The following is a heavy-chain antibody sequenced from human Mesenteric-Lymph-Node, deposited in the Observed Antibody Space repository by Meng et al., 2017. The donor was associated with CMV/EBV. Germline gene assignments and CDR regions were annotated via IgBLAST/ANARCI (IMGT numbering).Heavy chain of an antibody. CDR1: GFMFSSYW. D-gene: IGHD6-13*01. CDR2: IKQDGSEK. Sequence: GESLKISCAASGFMFSSYWMSWVRQAPGKGLEWVANIKQDGSEKNYVDSVKGRFTISRDNSKNTVYLQMNSLRAEDTAVYYCAREQVQYSSRLNGMDVWGQGTTVTVSS. V-gene: IGHV3-7*03. J-gene: IGHJ6*02. CDR3: AREQVQYSSRLNGMDV.